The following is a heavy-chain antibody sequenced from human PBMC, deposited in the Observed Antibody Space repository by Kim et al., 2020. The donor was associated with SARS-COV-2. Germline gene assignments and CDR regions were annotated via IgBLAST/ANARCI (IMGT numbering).Heavy chain of an antibody. D-gene: IGHD6-19*01. J-gene: IGHJ3*02. Sequence: GGSLRLSCAASGFTFSTYNMNWVRLAPGKGLEWVSYIDYSGTSTYSADSVKGRFTIARDNARNSLFLQMSGLRDEDTAVYYCARDGPLYSSGWYNAFDI. V-gene: IGHV3-48*02. CDR3: ARDGPLYSSGWYNAFDI. CDR1: GFTFSTYN. CDR2: IDYSGTST.